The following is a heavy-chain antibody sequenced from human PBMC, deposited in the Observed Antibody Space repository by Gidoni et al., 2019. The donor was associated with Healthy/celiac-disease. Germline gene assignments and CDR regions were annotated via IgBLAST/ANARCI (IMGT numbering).Heavy chain of an antibody. V-gene: IGHV2-5*02. D-gene: IGHD2-15*01. CDR2: IYWDDDK. CDR1: GFSLSTSGVG. Sequence: QITLKESGPTLVKPTQTLTLTCPFSGFSLSTSGVGVGWIRQPPGKALEWRALIYWDDDKRYSPSLKSRLTITKDTSKNQVVLTMTNMDPVDTATYYCAHSYCSGGRCSFFDYWGQGTLVTVSS. CDR3: AHSYCSGGRCSFFDY. J-gene: IGHJ4*02.